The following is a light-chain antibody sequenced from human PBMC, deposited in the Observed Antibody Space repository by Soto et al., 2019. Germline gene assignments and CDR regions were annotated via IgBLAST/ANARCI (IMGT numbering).Light chain of an antibody. V-gene: IGLV2-14*01. CDR3: SSHTSTSTWV. Sequence: QSALTQPASVSGSPGQSITISCTGTSSDIGDYNYVSWYQQHPGKAPKLIIFEVGDRPSGVSNRFSGSKSGYTASLTISGLQAEDEADYYCSSHTSTSTWVFGAGTKLTVL. CDR1: SSDIGDYNY. CDR2: EVG. J-gene: IGLJ3*02.